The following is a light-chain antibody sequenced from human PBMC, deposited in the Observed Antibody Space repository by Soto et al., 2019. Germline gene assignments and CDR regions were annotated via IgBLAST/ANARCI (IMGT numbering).Light chain of an antibody. CDR1: QSVSSY. Sequence: EIVLTQFPATLSLSPGDGATLSCRASQSVSSYLAWYQQKRGQAPRLLIYDSSNRATGIPARFSGSGSGTDFSLIISSLQSEDFAVYYCQQYNNWPLTFGGGTKVDIK. J-gene: IGKJ4*01. V-gene: IGKV3-11*01. CDR2: DSS. CDR3: QQYNNWPLT.